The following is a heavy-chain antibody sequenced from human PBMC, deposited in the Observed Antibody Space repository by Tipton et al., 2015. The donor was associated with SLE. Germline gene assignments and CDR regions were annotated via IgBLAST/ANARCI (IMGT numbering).Heavy chain of an antibody. CDR1: GGSFSGYY. D-gene: IGHD3-22*01. J-gene: IGHJ3*02. Sequence: TLSLTCAVYGGSFSGYYWSWIRQPPGKRLEWIGEINHSGSTNYNPSLKSRVTLSVDTSKNQFSLKLSSVTAADTAVYYCARSRYDSSGYYQPRAAAFDIWGQGTMVTVSS. CDR2: INHSGST. V-gene: IGHV4-34*01. CDR3: ARSRYDSSGYYQPRAAAFDI.